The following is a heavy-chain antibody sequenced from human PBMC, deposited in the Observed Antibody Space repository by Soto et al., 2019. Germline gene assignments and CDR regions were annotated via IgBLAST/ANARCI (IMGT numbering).Heavy chain of an antibody. D-gene: IGHD2-2*01. Sequence: ASVKVSCKASGYTFTSYEMYWVRQATGQGLEWMGWMNPNSGNTGYAQKFQGRVTMTRNTSISTAYMELSSLRSEDTAVYYCARDLYCISTSCYVGADYYYGMDVWGQ. V-gene: IGHV1-8*02. CDR1: GYTFTSYE. J-gene: IGHJ6*02. CDR3: ARDLYCISTSCYVGADYYYGMDV. CDR2: MNPNSGNT.